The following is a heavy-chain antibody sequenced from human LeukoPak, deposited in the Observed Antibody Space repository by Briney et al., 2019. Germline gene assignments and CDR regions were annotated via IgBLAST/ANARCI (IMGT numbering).Heavy chain of an antibody. CDR1: GFTFSNAW. J-gene: IGHJ4*02. Sequence: PGGSLRLSCAASGFTFSNAWMSWIRQPPGKGLEWIGYIYYSGSTNYNPSLKSRVTISVDTSKNQFSLKLSSVTAADTAVYYCARERGGEQLGYFDYWGQGTLVTVSS. CDR2: IYYSGST. V-gene: IGHV4-59*01. CDR3: ARERGGEQLGYFDY. D-gene: IGHD6-6*01.